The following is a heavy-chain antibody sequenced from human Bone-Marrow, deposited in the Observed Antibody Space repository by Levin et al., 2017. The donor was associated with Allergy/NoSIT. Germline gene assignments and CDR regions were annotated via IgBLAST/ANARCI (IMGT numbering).Heavy chain of an antibody. Sequence: SGPTLVKPTETLTLTCTVSGFSLSNARMGVSWIRQPPGKALEWLAHIFSNDEKSYSTSLKSRLTISKDTSKSQVVLTMTNMDPVDTATYYCARTTDGSLHYDYVWGSYRWKFDYWGQGTLVTVSS. D-gene: IGHD3-16*02. V-gene: IGHV2-26*01. CDR1: GFSLSNARMG. J-gene: IGHJ4*02. CDR2: IFSNDEK. CDR3: ARTTDGSLHYDYVWGSYRWKFDY.